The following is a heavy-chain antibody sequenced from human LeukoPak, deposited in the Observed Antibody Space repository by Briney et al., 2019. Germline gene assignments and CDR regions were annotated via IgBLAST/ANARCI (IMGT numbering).Heavy chain of an antibody. J-gene: IGHJ4*02. V-gene: IGHV4-59*01. Sequence: SETLSLTCTVSGGSISSYYWSWIRQPPGKGLEWIGYIYYSGSTNYNPSLKSRVTISVDTSKNQFSLKLSSVTAADTAVYYCAYLSPYSSSLDYWGQGTLVNVSS. CDR1: GGSISSYY. CDR2: IYYSGST. D-gene: IGHD6-13*01. CDR3: AYLSPYSSSLDY.